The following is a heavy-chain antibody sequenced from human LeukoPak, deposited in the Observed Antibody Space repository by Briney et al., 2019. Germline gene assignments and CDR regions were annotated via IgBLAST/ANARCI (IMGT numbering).Heavy chain of an antibody. CDR2: ISGGGADT. D-gene: IGHD3-10*01. CDR3: ASRYSGEL. J-gene: IGHJ3*01. CDR1: GFTFRTYA. Sequence: GGSLRLSCAASGFTFRTYAMSWVRQAPGKGLQWVSSISGGGADTEYADSVKGRFTISRDNAKNTLYLQMNSLRAEDTAVYYCASRYSGELWGQGTMVTVSS. V-gene: IGHV3-23*01.